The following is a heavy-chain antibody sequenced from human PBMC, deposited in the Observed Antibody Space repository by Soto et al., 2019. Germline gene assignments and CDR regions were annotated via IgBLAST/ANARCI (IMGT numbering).Heavy chain of an antibody. D-gene: IGHD2-15*01. Sequence: SETLSLTCTVSGVVLGSDAYYWSWIRQHPGKGLEWIGNIYHTWSTDYNPSLKSRVVISLDTSKNQFSLKVSGVSAAHTAVYYGATSQKGYIWNYFDHWGQGALVTVSS. CDR2: IYHTWST. V-gene: IGHV4-30-4*08. CDR1: GVVLGSDAYY. J-gene: IGHJ4*02. CDR3: ATSQKGYIWNYFDH.